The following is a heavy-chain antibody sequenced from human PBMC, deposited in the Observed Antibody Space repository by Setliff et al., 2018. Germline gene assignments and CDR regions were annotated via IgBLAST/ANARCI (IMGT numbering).Heavy chain of an antibody. CDR1: GASLNSGTYY. CDR3: ARTGTYRYFDY. V-gene: IGHV4-39*01. J-gene: IGHJ4*02. CDR2: LYYRGDT. Sequence: SETLSLTCTVSGASLNSGTYYWGWIRQPPGKGLEWIGRLYYRGDTYYNPSLKGRLTISVHTAQNQFSLRLTSVTAADTSVYYCARTGTYRYFDYWGQGALVTVSS. D-gene: IGHD1-1*01.